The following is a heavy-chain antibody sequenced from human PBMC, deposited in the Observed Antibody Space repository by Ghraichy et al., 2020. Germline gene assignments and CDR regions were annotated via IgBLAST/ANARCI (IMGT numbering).Heavy chain of an antibody. CDR2: ISSTSTTI. D-gene: IGHD2-21*01. J-gene: IGHJ5*02. V-gene: IGHV3-48*02. CDR3: AKVGGDSGNNWFGP. CDR1: GFSFSNNG. Sequence: GGSLRLSCAASGFSFSNNGMNWVRQAPGKGLEWVSYISSTSTTIYYADSVKGRFTISRDKAKNSLYLRMNSLRDDDTAVYYCAKVGGDSGNNWFGPWGPGTLVNVSS.